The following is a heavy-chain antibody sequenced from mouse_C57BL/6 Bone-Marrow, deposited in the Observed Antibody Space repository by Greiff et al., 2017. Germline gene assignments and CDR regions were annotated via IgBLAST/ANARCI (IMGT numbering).Heavy chain of an antibody. CDR3: ARGGEGYYGNFLFAY. J-gene: IGHJ3*01. V-gene: IGHV1-81*01. CDR2: IYPRSGNT. CDR1: GYTFTSYG. Sequence: QVQLQQPGAELARPGASVKLSCKASGYTFTSYGISWVKQRTGQGLEWIGEIYPRSGNTYYNEKFKGKATLTADKSSSTAYMELRSLTSEDSAVYFCARGGEGYYGNFLFAYWGQGTLVTVSA. D-gene: IGHD2-1*01.